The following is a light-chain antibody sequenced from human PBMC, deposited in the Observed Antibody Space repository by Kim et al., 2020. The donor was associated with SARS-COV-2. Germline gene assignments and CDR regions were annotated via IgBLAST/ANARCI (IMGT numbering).Light chain of an antibody. J-gene: IGLJ3*02. Sequence: QSALTQPASVSGSPGQSITISCTGTSSDVGGYNYVSWYQQHPGKAPKLMIYDVSNRPSGVSNRFSGSKSGNTASLTISGLQAEDEADYYCSSYTSSRGVFGGGIQLTVL. CDR1: SSDVGGYNY. CDR3: SSYTSSRGV. V-gene: IGLV2-14*03. CDR2: DVS.